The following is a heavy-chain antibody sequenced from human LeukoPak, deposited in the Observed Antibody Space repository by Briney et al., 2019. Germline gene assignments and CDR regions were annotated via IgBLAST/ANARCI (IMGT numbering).Heavy chain of an antibody. V-gene: IGHV4-34*01. Sequence: SETLSLTCAVYGGSFSDYYWSWIRQPPGKGLEWIGEVNHSGSTNYNPSLKSRVSISVDTSKNQFSLKVSSVTAADTAVYYCARGGGGRTNMIDYYWGQGTLVTVSS. CDR1: GGSFSDYY. J-gene: IGHJ4*02. D-gene: IGHD3-16*01. CDR3: ARGGGGRTNMIDYY. CDR2: VNHSGST.